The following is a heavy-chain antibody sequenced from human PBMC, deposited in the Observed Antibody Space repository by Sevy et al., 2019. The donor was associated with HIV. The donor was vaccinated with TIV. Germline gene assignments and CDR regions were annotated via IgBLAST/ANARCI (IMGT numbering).Heavy chain of an antibody. J-gene: IGHJ6*02. CDR1: GFTFSNAW. CDR3: TTPPMVREKGRSQENYYYYYGMDV. D-gene: IGHD3-10*01. V-gene: IGHV3-15*01. CDR2: IKSKTDGGTT. Sequence: GGSLRLSCAASGFTFSNAWMSWVRQAPGKGLEWVGRIKSKTDGGTTDYAAPVKGRFTISRDDSKNTLYLQMNSLKTEYTAVYYCTTPPMVREKGRSQENYYYYYGMDVWGQGTTVTVSS.